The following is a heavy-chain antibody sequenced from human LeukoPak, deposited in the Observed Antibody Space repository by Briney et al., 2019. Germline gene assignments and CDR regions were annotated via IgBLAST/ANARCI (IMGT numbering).Heavy chain of an antibody. V-gene: IGHV4-34*01. CDR1: GGSFSGYY. CDR3: ARALRGAARLTFPFDY. CDR2: INHSGST. J-gene: IGHJ4*02. Sequence: PSETLSLTCAVYGGSFSGYYWSWIRQPPGKGLEWTGEINHSGSTNYNPSLKSRVTISVDTSKNQFSLKLSSVTAADTAVYYCARALRGAARLTFPFDYWGQGTLVTVSS. D-gene: IGHD6-6*01.